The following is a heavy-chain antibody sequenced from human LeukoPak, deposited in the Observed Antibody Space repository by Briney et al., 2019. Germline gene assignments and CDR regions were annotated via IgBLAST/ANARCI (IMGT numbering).Heavy chain of an antibody. CDR1: GFSFSTYA. D-gene: IGHD3-22*01. Sequence: GGSLRLSCAASGFSFSTYAMHWVRQAPGKGLEWVAVISDDGSDKYYADSVQGRFTISRDNSKNTLYLQMSSLRAEDTAVYYCARDSGSGYYDSSGSFFDYWGQGTLVTVSS. J-gene: IGHJ4*02. CDR3: ARDSGSGYYDSSGSFFDY. CDR2: ISDDGSDK. V-gene: IGHV3-30*15.